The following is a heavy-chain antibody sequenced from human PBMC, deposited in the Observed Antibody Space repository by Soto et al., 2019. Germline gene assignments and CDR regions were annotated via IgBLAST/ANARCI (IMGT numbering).Heavy chain of an antibody. Sequence: KISYKGSGYSFTSYWIGWVRQMAGKGLEWMGIIYPGDSDTRYSPSFQGQVTISADKSISTAYLQWSSLKASGTGMYYCARQVYDSSGYQRLGFDPWGQGTLVTVSS. CDR2: IYPGDSDT. D-gene: IGHD3-22*01. CDR1: GYSFTSYW. CDR3: ARQVYDSSGYQRLGFDP. V-gene: IGHV5-51*01. J-gene: IGHJ5*02.